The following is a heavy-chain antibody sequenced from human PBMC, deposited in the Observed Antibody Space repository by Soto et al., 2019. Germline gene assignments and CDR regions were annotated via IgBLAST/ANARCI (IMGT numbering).Heavy chain of an antibody. V-gene: IGHV3-74*01. CDR3: ARIMGT. CDR1: GFTFSSYW. D-gene: IGHD2-8*01. CDR2: INNDGSIT. J-gene: IGHJ3*01. Sequence: EVQLVESGGGLVQPGGSLRLSCAASGFTFSSYWMHWVRQAPGKGLVWVSRINNDGSITNYADSVKGRFTISRDNAKNMLHLQMNSLRVEDTAVYYCARIMGTWGQGTMVTVSS.